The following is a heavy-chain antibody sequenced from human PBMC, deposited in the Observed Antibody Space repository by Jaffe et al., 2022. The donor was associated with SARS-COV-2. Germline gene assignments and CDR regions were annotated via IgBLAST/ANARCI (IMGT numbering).Heavy chain of an antibody. Sequence: QLQLQESGPGLVKPSETLSLTCTVSGGSISSSSYYWGWIRQPPGKGLEWIGSIYYSGSTYYNPSLKSRVTISVDTSKNQFSLKLSSVTAADTAVYYCARHVRSGSSSTKYNWFDPWGQGTLVTVSS. CDR1: GGSISSSSYY. CDR3: ARHVRSGSSSTKYNWFDP. D-gene: IGHD6-13*01. CDR2: IYYSGST. J-gene: IGHJ5*02. V-gene: IGHV4-39*01.